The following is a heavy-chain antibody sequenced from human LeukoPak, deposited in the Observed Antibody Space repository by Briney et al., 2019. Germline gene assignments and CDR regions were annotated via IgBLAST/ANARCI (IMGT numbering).Heavy chain of an antibody. V-gene: IGHV4-59*08. Sequence: SETLSLTCTVSAGSVSSYYWSWIRQPPGKGLEWIGYIYYSGSTNYNPSLKSRVTISVDTSKNQFSLKLSSVTAADTAVYYCARLWYSSGWFDYWGQGTLVTVSS. CDR3: ARLWYSSGWFDY. CDR1: AGSVSSYY. D-gene: IGHD6-19*01. CDR2: IYYSGST. J-gene: IGHJ4*02.